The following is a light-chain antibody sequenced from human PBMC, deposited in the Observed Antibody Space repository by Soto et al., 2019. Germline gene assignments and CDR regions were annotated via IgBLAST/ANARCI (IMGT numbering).Light chain of an antibody. CDR2: AAS. V-gene: IGKV1-39*01. J-gene: IGKJ3*01. Sequence: DIQMPQSPSSLSASVGDRVTITCRASQSISTYLKWYQQKAGKAPKVMIHAASSLQSGVPSRFSGSGSGTDFTLTISSLQPEDFGTSYCQQSYSTPFTFAPGTKVAIK. CDR1: QSISTY. CDR3: QQSYSTPFT.